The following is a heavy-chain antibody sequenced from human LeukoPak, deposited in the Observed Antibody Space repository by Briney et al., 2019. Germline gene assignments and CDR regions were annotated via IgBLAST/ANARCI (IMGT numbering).Heavy chain of an antibody. CDR3: ATMRSNNWYDLWFDP. J-gene: IGHJ5*02. Sequence: SETLSLTCTVSGGSISIYYWSWIRQPPGKGLEWIGYTYNSGSTNYNPSLKSRVTISVDTSKNQFSLKLSSVTAADTAVYYCATMRSNNWYDLWFDPWGQGSLVTVSS. D-gene: IGHD1-1*01. CDR1: GGSISIYY. CDR2: TYNSGST. V-gene: IGHV4-59*01.